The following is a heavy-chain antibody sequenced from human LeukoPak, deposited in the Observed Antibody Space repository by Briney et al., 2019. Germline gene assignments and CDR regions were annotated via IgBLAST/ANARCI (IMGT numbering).Heavy chain of an antibody. CDR1: GFSLSNYG. CDR3: ARDHRPEIQYYYMDV. J-gene: IGHJ6*03. D-gene: IGHD1-14*01. V-gene: IGHV3-33*01. CDR2: LLFDGNTK. Sequence: GGSPRLSCAASGFSLSNYGMHWVRQAPAKGLEWVAALLFDGNTKDYADSVRGRFTIYRDIPKNTFHVQMNSLTAEDTPVYYCARDHRPEIQYYYMDVWGKGTTVAVSS.